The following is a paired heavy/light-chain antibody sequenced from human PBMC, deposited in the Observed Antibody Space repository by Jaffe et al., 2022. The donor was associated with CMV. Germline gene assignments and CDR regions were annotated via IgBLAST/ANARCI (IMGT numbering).Light chain of an antibody. CDR2: SAS. CDR3: LQHKTYPYT. Sequence: DIQMTQSPSTMSASVGDRVTFTCRASQGISTYLAWFQQKPGKVPKRLIHSASILESGVPSRFSGSGSGTEFTLTISSLQTEDFATYYCLQHKTYPYTFGQGTKLEI. V-gene: IGKV1-17*03. CDR1: QGISTY. J-gene: IGKJ2*01.
Heavy chain of an antibody. J-gene: IGHJ4*02. Sequence: EVQLLESGGGLVQPGGSLRLSCAASGFSFDIFDMSWVRQVPGRGPECVSVIWRHDDSTQYVDSVKGRFTISRDDSKNTLYLQMNSLRAEDTAVYYCTKGAWLDYWGQGALVTVSS. CDR1: GFSFDIFD. D-gene: IGHD5-12*01. CDR3: TKGAWLDY. CDR2: IWRHDDST. V-gene: IGHV3-23*01.